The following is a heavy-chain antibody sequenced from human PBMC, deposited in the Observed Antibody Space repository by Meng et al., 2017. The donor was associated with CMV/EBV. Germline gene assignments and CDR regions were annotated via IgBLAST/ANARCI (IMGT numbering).Heavy chain of an antibody. V-gene: IGHV4-39*01. CDR2: IYYSGST. D-gene: IGHD7-27*01. Sequence: GSLRLSCTVSGGSISSSSYYWGWIRQPPGKGLEWIGSIYYSGSTYYNPSLKSRVTISVDTSKNQFSLKLSYVTAADTAVYYCARHLELGLFDYWGQGTLVTVSS. J-gene: IGHJ4*02. CDR3: ARHLELGLFDY. CDR1: GGSISSSSYY.